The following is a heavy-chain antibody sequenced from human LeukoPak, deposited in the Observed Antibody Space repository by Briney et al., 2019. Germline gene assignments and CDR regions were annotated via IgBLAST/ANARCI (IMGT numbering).Heavy chain of an antibody. V-gene: IGHV1-2*02. J-gene: IGHJ4*02. D-gene: IGHD2-2*01. Sequence: VASVRVSCKASGYILTAYYMDWVRQVPGQGLEWMGWINPKNGDTNYAAKFQGRVTTTRDTSISTVYMELSRLTSDDTAVYYCARMPTEPLWGQGALVTVSS. CDR2: INPKNGDT. CDR1: GYILTAYY. CDR3: ARMPTEPL.